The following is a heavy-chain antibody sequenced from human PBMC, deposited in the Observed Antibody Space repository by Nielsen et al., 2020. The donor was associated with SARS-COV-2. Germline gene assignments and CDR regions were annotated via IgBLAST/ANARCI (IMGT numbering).Heavy chain of an antibody. V-gene: IGHV1-3*01. D-gene: IGHD3-10*01. J-gene: IGHJ3*02. CDR2: INAGNGNT. CDR3: ARDQGGYYGSGRPGAFDI. Sequence: WVRQAPGQRLEWMGWINAGNGNTKYSQKFQGRVTITRDTSAGTAYMELSRLRSEDTAVYYCARDQGGYYGSGRPGAFDIWGQGTMVTVSS.